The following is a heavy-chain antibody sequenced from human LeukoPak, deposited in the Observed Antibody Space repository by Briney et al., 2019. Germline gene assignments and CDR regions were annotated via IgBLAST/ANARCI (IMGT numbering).Heavy chain of an antibody. CDR3: VITYIAVAGPAGGY. D-gene: IGHD6-19*01. CDR2: INPNSGGT. V-gene: IGHV1-2*02. J-gene: IGHJ4*02. Sequence: ASVKVSCKASGYTFTGYYMHWVRQAPGQGLEWMGWINPNSGGTNYAQKFQGRVTMTRDTSISTAYMELSRLRSDDTAVYYCVITYIAVAGPAGGYWGQGTLVTVSS. CDR1: GYTFTGYY.